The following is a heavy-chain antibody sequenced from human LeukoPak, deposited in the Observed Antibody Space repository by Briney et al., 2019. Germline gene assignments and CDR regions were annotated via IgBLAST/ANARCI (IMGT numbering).Heavy chain of an antibody. V-gene: IGHV4-39*01. J-gene: IGHJ6*02. CDR3: ARHEVGSSWYGGYYYYGMDV. Sequence: SETLSLTCTVSGGSISSSSYYWGWIRQPPGKGLGWIGSIYYSGSTYYNPSLKSRVTISVDTSKNQFSLKLSSVTAADTAVYYCARHEVGSSWYGGYYYYGMDVWGQGTTVTVSS. D-gene: IGHD6-13*01. CDR2: IYYSGST. CDR1: GGSISSSSYY.